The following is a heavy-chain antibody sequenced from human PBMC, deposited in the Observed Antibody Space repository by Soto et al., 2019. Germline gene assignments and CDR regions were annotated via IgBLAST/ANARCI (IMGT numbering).Heavy chain of an antibody. Sequence: SETLSLTCTVSGGSISSSSYYWGWIRQPPGKGLEWIGSIYYSGSTYYNPSLKSRVTISVDTSKNQFSLKLSSVTAADTAVYYCARSRSGTPNDAFDIWGQGTMVTGSS. D-gene: IGHD1-26*01. V-gene: IGHV4-39*01. J-gene: IGHJ3*02. CDR2: IYYSGST. CDR3: ARSRSGTPNDAFDI. CDR1: GGSISSSSYY.